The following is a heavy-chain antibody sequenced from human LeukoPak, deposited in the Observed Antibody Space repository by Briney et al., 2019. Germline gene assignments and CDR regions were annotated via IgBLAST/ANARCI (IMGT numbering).Heavy chain of an antibody. D-gene: IGHD3-22*01. Sequence: ASVKVSCKASGGTFSSYAISWVRQAPGQGLEWMGRIIPIFGTANYAQKFQGRVTITTDESTSTAYMELSSLRSEDTAVYYCARGNGYYDSSGYHWAFDSWGQGTMVTVSS. CDR1: GGTFSSYA. CDR3: ARGNGYYDSSGYHWAFDS. J-gene: IGHJ3*02. CDR2: IIPIFGTA. V-gene: IGHV1-69*05.